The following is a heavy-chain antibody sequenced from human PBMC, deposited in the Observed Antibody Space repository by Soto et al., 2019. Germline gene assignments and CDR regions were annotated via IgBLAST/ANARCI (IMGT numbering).Heavy chain of an antibody. Sequence: EVQLAESGGGLVQPGGSLRLSCAASGFTFKNYWMYWVRQAPGKGLVWVSRINSDGSTTNYADSVKGRFTISRDNAKNTVYLQMNSLKDADTAVYYCTRGGAGLDYWGQGTLVTVSS. V-gene: IGHV3-74*01. CDR1: GFTFKNYW. CDR3: TRGGAGLDY. CDR2: INSDGSTT. J-gene: IGHJ4*02. D-gene: IGHD3-16*01.